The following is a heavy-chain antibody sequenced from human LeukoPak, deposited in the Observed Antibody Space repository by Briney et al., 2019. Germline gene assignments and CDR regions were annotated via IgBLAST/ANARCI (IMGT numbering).Heavy chain of an antibody. CDR2: IIPIFGTA. CDR3: ARDDPAARISGYSGYDYQGFDY. D-gene: IGHD5-12*01. Sequence: SVKVTCKASGGTFSSYAISWVRQAPGQGLEWMGGIIPIFGTANYAQKFQGRVTITADESTSTAYMELSSLRSEDTAVYYCARDDPAARISGYSGYDYQGFDYWGQGTLVTVSS. CDR1: GGTFSSYA. V-gene: IGHV1-69*01. J-gene: IGHJ4*02.